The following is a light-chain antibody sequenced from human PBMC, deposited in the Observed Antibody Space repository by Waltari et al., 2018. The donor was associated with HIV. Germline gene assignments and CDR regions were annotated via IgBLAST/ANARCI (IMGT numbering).Light chain of an antibody. V-gene: IGLV3-1*01. CDR2: EDT. CDR1: NLEDKY. CDR3: QAWDSNSGF. J-gene: IGLJ1*01. Sequence: SYELTQPPSVPVSPGQPASIACSGVNLEDKYASWYQPKPGQSPVLVIYEDTKRPSGIPERSSGSNSGNTATLTISGTQTMDEADYFCQAWDSNSGFFGTGTKLTVL.